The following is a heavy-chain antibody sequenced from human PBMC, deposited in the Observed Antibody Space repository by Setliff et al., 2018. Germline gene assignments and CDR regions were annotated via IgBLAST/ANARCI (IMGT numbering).Heavy chain of an antibody. V-gene: IGHV3-7*03. J-gene: IGHJ4*02. D-gene: IGHD6-6*01. CDR2: IKEDGSEK. CDR3: ARGHYSSSSG. Sequence: HPGGSLRLSCAASTFALSSYWMNWVRQAPGKGLEWVANIKEDGSEKHYVDSVRGRFTISRDNAKNSLFLQMNSLRVEDTAVYYCARGHYSSSSGWGQGTLVTV. CDR1: TFALSSYW.